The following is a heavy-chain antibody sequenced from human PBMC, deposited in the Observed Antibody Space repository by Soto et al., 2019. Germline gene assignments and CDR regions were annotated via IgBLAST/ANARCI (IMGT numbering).Heavy chain of an antibody. CDR1: GYTFTSYY. CDR3: ARGEGIAAAGTSWFDP. J-gene: IGHJ5*02. Sequence: ASVKVSCKVSGYTFTSYYMHWVRQAPGQGLEWMGIINPSGGSTSYAQKFQGRVTMTRDTSTSTVYMELSSLRSEDTAVYYCARGEGIAAAGTSWFDPWGQGTLVTVSS. CDR2: INPSGGST. V-gene: IGHV1-46*01. D-gene: IGHD6-13*01.